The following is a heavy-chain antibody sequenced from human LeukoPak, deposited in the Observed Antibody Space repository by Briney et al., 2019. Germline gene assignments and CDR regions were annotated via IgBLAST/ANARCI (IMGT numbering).Heavy chain of an antibody. Sequence: PGTSLTLSCAASGFAFSTFAMHWVRQAPGKGPEWVAVISYDGRDKHHADSVKGRFTISRDNSKNTLYLQMDNLRLEDTALYFRAKDKNQIARYFFDYWGQGALVTVSS. J-gene: IGHJ4*02. D-gene: IGHD2/OR15-2a*01. CDR3: AKDKNQIARYFFDY. V-gene: IGHV3-30*04. CDR2: ISYDGRDK. CDR1: GFAFSTFA.